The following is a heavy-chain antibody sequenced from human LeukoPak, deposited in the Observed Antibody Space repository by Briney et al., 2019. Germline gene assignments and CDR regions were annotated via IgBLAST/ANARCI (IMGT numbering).Heavy chain of an antibody. CDR2: ISSSSSYI. D-gene: IGHD6-19*01. CDR3: ASPVAVAGTSFDY. Sequence: PGGSLRLSCAASGFTFNSYSMNWVGQAPGKGLEWVSSISSSSSYIYYADSVKGRFAISRDNAKNSLYLQMNSLRAEDTAVYYCASPVAVAGTSFDYWGQGTLVTVSS. J-gene: IGHJ4*02. CDR1: GFTFNSYS. V-gene: IGHV3-21*06.